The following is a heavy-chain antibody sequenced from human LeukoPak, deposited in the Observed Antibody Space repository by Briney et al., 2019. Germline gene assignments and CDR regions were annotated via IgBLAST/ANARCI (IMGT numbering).Heavy chain of an antibody. CDR1: GGSISSGSYY. CDR3: ARGGTMVFWSGYFDY. Sequence: SQTLSLTCTVSGGSISSGSYYWSWIRQPAGKGLEWIGRIYTSGSTSYNPSLKSRVTISVDTSKNQFSLKLSSVTAADTAVYYCARGGTMVFWSGYFDYWGQGTLVTVSS. D-gene: IGHD3-3*01. J-gene: IGHJ4*02. V-gene: IGHV4-61*02. CDR2: IYTSGST.